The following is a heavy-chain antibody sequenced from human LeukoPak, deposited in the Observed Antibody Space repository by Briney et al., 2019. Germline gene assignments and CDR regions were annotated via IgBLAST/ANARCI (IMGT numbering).Heavy chain of an antibody. J-gene: IGHJ6*03. CDR2: TYYRPKLSN. Sequence: SQTLSLTCSLSGDIFSSNSATWYWIRQSPARGLEWLVRTYYRPKLSNDYAVSVKSRITINPATSKNQFSLQLNSVTPEDTAVYYCARRTTSFMGSYSAYYMDVWGSGTTVTVSS. CDR1: GDIFSSNSAT. V-gene: IGHV6-1*01. D-gene: IGHD2-15*01. CDR3: ARRTTSFMGSYSAYYMDV.